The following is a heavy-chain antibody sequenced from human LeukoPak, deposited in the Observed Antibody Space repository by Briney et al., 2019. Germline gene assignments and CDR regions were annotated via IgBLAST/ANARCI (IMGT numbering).Heavy chain of an antibody. CDR3: AKDGTSYYYIYY. D-gene: IGHD2/OR15-2a*01. V-gene: IGHV3-30*02. CDR1: GFTLNNYG. J-gene: IGHJ4*02. Sequence: GGSLRLSCAASGFTLNNYGMHWVRQAPGKGLEWLAFIRYDGSNTYYADSVKGRFTVSRDDSKNTLYLQMNSLRGDDTAVYCCAKDGTSYYYIYYWGQGTLVTVSS. CDR2: IRYDGSNT.